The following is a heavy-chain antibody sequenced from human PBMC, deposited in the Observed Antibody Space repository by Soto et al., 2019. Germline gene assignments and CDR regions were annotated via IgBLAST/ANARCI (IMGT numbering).Heavy chain of an antibody. D-gene: IGHD6-25*01. CDR2: IWYDGSNK. CDR1: GFTFGSYG. V-gene: IGHV3-33*01. CDR3: AREGSERTGAFDI. J-gene: IGHJ3*02. Sequence: QVQLVESGGGVVQPGRSLRLSCAASGFTFGSYGMHWVRQAPGTGLEWVAVIWYDGSNKYYADSVKGRFTISRDNSKNTLDLQMNGLRAEDTAVYYCAREGSERTGAFDIWGQGTMVTVSS.